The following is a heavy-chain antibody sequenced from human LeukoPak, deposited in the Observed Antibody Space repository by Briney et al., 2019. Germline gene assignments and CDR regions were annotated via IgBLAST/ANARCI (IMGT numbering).Heavy chain of an antibody. CDR2: INHSGRT. Sequence: PSETLSLTCTVYGGSFSDYFWGWIRQPPGKGLEWIGEINHSGRTYYNPSLKSRVTISVDTSKNQFSLNLSSVTAADTAVYYCARDVVVVPAAIHYGMDVWGQGTTVTVSS. D-gene: IGHD2-2*01. J-gene: IGHJ6*02. CDR3: ARDVVVVPAAIHYGMDV. CDR1: GGSFSDYF. V-gene: IGHV4-34*01.